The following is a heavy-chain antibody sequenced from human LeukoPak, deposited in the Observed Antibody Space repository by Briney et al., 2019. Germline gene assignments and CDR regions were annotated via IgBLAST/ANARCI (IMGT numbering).Heavy chain of an antibody. CDR2: IYYSGST. CDR3: ARSAVTTPSFDY. Sequence: PSETLSLTCTVSGGSISSGDYYWTWIRQPPGKGLEWFGYIYYSGSTYYNPSLKSRLTISLNTSKNQFSLRLTSVTAADTAVYYCARSAVTTPSFDYWGQGTLVTVSS. J-gene: IGHJ4*02. CDR1: GGSISSGDYY. V-gene: IGHV4-30-4*01. D-gene: IGHD4-17*01.